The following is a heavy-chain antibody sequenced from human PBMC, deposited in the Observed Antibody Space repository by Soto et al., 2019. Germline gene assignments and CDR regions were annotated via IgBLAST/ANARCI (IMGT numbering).Heavy chain of an antibody. V-gene: IGHV4-59*01. CDR1: GGSISSYY. CDR2: IYYSGST. Sequence: QVQLQESGPGLVTPSETLSLTCTVSGGSISSYYWSWIRQPPGKGLECIGYIYYSGSTNYNPSLKSRVTISVDTSKNQFSLKLSSVTAADTAVYYCAASWGATDAFDIWGQGTMFTVSS. CDR3: AASWGATDAFDI. D-gene: IGHD1-26*01. J-gene: IGHJ3*02.